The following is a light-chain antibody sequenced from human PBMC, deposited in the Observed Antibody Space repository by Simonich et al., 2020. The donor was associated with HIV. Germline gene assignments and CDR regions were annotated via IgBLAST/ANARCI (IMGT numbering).Light chain of an antibody. J-gene: IGKJ2*01. CDR3: QQYYSTPHT. V-gene: IGKV4-1*01. CDR1: QIFLYSSNNKNY. CDR2: WAS. Sequence: DIVMTQSPDSLAVSLGERATINCKSSQIFLYSSNNKNYLAWYQQKPGQPPKLLIYWASTRESGVPDRFSGSGSGTDFTLTISSLQAEDVAVYYCQQYYSTPHTFGQGTKVEIK.